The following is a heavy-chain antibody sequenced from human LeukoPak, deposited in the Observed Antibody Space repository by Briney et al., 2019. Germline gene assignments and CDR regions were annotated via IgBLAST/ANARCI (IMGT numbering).Heavy chain of an antibody. CDR3: ARPVRGELGAFDI. D-gene: IGHD3-10*01. CDR2: LNPNSGYT. CDR1: GYTFTSHD. Sequence: ASVKVSCKASGYTFTSHDINWVRQATGQGLEWMGWLNPNSGYTGFTQKFQGRVSITRSTSISTAYMELSSLRSEDTAVYYCARPVRGELGAFDIWGQGTMVTVSS. J-gene: IGHJ3*02. V-gene: IGHV1-8*01.